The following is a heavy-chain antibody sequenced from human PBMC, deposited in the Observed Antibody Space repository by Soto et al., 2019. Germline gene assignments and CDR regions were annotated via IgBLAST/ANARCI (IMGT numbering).Heavy chain of an antibody. CDR3: SRAPTTGFDY. D-gene: IGHD1-1*01. Sequence: PGGSLRLSCTASGFSFPDYAMSWFRQAPGKGLEWVGHIKSKTYGETKEYAASVKDRFTISRDDSKSIAYLQMNSLKTEDSAVYYCSRAPTTGFDYWGPGTLVTVSS. CDR2: IKSKTYGETK. V-gene: IGHV3-49*03. J-gene: IGHJ4*02. CDR1: GFSFPDYA.